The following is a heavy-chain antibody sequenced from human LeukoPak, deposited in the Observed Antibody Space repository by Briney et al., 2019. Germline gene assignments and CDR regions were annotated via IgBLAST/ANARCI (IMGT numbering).Heavy chain of an antibody. Sequence: GGSPRLSCVVSGFNFNPYYMSWIRQAPGKGLEWISYIGLHGYPLDYADSVKGRFTISRDNAKNSLYLDMTSLTAEDTAVYYCARKDFSSGSFTYWGQGTLVTVSS. J-gene: IGHJ4*02. CDR3: ARKDFSSGSFTY. CDR1: GFNFNPYY. V-gene: IGHV3-11*04. CDR2: IGLHGYPL. D-gene: IGHD6-19*01.